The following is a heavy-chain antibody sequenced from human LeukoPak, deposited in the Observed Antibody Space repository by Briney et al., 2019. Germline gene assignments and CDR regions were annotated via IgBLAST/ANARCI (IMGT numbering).Heavy chain of an antibody. CDR3: AREALLWFGELSAYNWFDP. J-gene: IGHJ5*02. V-gene: IGHV4-30-4*01. Sequence: PSQTLSLTCTVSGGSISSGDYYWSWIRQPPGKGLEWIEYIYYSGSTYYNPSLKSRVTISVDTSKNQFSLKLSSVTAADTAVYYCAREALLWFGELSAYNWFDPWGQGTLVTVYS. CDR2: IYYSGST. CDR1: GGSISSGDYY. D-gene: IGHD3-10*01.